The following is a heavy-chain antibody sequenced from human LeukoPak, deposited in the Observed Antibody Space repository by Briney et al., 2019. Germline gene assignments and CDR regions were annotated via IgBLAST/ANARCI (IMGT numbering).Heavy chain of an antibody. V-gene: IGHV3-53*01. CDR1: GYTVSSNY. J-gene: IGHJ4*02. CDR2: IYSGGST. CDR3: AREILYYDILTGYYNGGVDY. Sequence: GGSLRLSCAASGYTVSSNYMSWVRQAPGKGLEWVSVIYSGGSTYYADSVKGRFTISRDNSKNTLYLQMKSLRAEDTAVYYCAREILYYDILTGYYNGGVDYWGQGTLVTVSS. D-gene: IGHD3-9*01.